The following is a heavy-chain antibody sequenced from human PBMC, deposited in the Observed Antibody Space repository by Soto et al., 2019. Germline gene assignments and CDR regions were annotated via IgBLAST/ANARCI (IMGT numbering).Heavy chain of an antibody. CDR2: TYYRSKWYN. D-gene: IGHD6-6*01. V-gene: IGHV6-1*01. CDR1: GDSVSSNSAA. CDR3: ARDRWRDISSSRGVDY. Sequence: SQTLSLTCAISGDSVSSNSAAWNWIRQYPSRGLEWLGRTYYRSKWYNDYAVSVKSRITINPDTSKNQFSLQLNSVTPEDTAVYYCARDRWRDISSSRGVDYWGQGTLVTVSS. J-gene: IGHJ4*02.